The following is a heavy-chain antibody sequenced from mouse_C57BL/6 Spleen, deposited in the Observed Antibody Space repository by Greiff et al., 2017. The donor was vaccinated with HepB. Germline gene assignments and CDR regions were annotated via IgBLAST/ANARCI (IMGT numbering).Heavy chain of an antibody. CDR3: ARSDYDYDWFAY. CDR2: INPNNGGT. D-gene: IGHD2-4*01. J-gene: IGHJ3*01. Sequence: EVQLQQSGPELVKPGASVKMSCKASGYTFTDYNMHWVKQSHGKSLEWIGYINPNNGGTSYTQKFTGKATLTVNKSSSTAYMELRSLTSEDSAVYYCARSDYDYDWFAYWGQGTLVTVSA. CDR1: GYTFTDYN. V-gene: IGHV1-22*01.